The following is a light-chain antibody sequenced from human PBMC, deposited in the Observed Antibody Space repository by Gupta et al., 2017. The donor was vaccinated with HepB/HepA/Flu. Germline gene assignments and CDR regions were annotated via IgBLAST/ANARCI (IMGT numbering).Light chain of an antibody. J-gene: IGKJ1*01. CDR1: QSVSSN. CDR2: GAS. Sequence: EIVMTQSPATLSVSPGERATLSCRASQSVSSNLAWYQQKPGQAPRLLIYGASTRATGIPARFSGSGSGTEFTLTISSLQSEDFAVYYCQQYNNGPPTWTFGQGTKVEIK. V-gene: IGKV3-15*01. CDR3: QQYNNGPPTWT.